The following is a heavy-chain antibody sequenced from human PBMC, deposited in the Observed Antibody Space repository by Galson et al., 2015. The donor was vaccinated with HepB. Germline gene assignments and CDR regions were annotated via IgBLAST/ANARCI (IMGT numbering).Heavy chain of an antibody. V-gene: IGHV2-70*04. CDR1: GFSFSTTGMR. J-gene: IGHJ3*02. CDR2: IDWDDAK. Sequence: PALVKPTQTLTLTCTFSGFSFSTTGMRVSWIRQPPGKALEWLARIDWDDAKFYSTSLKTRLTIFKDTSKNQVVLTMTNMDPVDTATYYCARQEQQLVLDAFDIWGQGTMVTVS. D-gene: IGHD6-13*01. CDR3: ARQEQQLVLDAFDI.